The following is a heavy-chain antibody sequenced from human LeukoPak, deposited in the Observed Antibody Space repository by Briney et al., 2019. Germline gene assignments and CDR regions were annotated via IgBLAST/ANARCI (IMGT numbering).Heavy chain of an antibody. D-gene: IGHD3-3*01. CDR2: IYYSGST. V-gene: IGHV4-30-4*08. J-gene: IGHJ4*02. CDR3: ARDLIRDFWSGYYGNY. CDR1: GGSISSGDYY. Sequence: PSETLSLTCTVSGGSISSGDYYWSWIRQPPGKGLEWIGYIYYSGSTYYNPSLKSRVTISVDTSKNQFSLKLSSVTAADPAVYYCARDLIRDFWSGYYGNYWGQGTLVTVSS.